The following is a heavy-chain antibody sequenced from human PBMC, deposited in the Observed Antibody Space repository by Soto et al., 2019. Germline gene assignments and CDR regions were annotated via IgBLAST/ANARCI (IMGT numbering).Heavy chain of an antibody. J-gene: IGHJ4*02. CDR1: GFTVITNY. V-gene: IGHV3-53*01. CDR3: ARGDLDF. Sequence: DVQLVESGGTLIQPGGSLRLSCAASGFTVITNYMSWVRQAPGKGLEWVSIVFSGGNTYYTDSVKGRFTISRDKSKNTVFLQMNSLRADDTAVYYCARGDLDFRGQGTLVTVSS. CDR2: VFSGGNT.